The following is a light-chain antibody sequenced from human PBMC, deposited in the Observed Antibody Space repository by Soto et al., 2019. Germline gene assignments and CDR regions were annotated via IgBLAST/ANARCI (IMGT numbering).Light chain of an antibody. J-gene: IGLJ3*02. CDR2: SND. CDR3: AGWDDSLNGWV. CDR1: SPNIGTNA. V-gene: IGLV1-44*01. Sequence: QSVVTQTPSASGTPGQRVTISCSGSSPNIGTNAVNWCQQLPGTAPRLLIYSNDQRPPGVPDRFSGSKSGTSASLAISGLQSEDEADYFCAGWDDSLNGWVFGGGTKRTVL.